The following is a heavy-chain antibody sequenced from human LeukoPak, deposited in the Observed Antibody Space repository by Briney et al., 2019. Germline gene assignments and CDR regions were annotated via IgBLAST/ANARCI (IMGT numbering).Heavy chain of an antibody. Sequence: GGSLRLSCAASGFTFSNYYMSWSRQAPGKGLEWVSYISSRGSTIYYADSGTGRFTIARDNAKNSLYLQMNSLRAQDTAVYYCARDPTTGQHWSDPWGQGTLVTVSS. CDR1: GFTFSNYY. CDR2: ISSRGSTI. D-gene: IGHD3-9*01. J-gene: IGHJ5*02. CDR3: ARDPTTGQHWSDP. V-gene: IGHV3-11*01.